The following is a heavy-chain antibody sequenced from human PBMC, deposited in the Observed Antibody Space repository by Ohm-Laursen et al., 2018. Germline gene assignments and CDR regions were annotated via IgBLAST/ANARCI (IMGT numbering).Heavy chain of an antibody. CDR3: ARVGYHYGMDV. CDR2: INGGGDHT. J-gene: IGHJ6*02. Sequence: SLRLSCAASGFTFSNYAMSWVRQAPGKGLEWVSGINGGGDHTFHADSVKGRFTISRDNSKHTLYLQMNSLRAEDTAVYYCARVGYHYGMDVWGQGTTVTVSS. V-gene: IGHV3-23*01. CDR1: GFTFSNYA.